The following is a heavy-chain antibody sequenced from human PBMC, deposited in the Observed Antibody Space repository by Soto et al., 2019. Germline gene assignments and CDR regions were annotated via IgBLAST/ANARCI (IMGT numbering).Heavy chain of an antibody. CDR3: AKTPTTYANVPIFDQ. CDR2: ISVSGRDK. J-gene: IGHJ4*02. CDR1: GFTVGSYA. V-gene: IGHV3-23*01. D-gene: IGHD2-2*01. Sequence: EVQLLESGGGLVEAGGSLRLSCVVSGFTVGSYAMSWVRQAPGQGLEWVSHISVSGRDKRPADSVQGCFTISRDTSKNTLFLDMFTVRADDTAMYYCAKTPTTYANVPIFDQWGQGTLVTVSS.